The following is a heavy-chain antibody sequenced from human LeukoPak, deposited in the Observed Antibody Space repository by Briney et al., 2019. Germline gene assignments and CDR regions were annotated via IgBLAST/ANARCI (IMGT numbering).Heavy chain of an antibody. V-gene: IGHV1-2*02. CDR2: INPNSGVT. CDR3: AREGDSDYGDYCFDY. Sequence: ASVKVSCKASGYIFTGYYMHWVRQAPGQGLEWMGWINPNSGVTNYPQNFQGRVTMTRDTSISTAYMELGRLRSDDTAVYYCAREGDSDYGDYCFDYWGQGTLVTVS. J-gene: IGHJ4*02. CDR1: GYIFTGYY. D-gene: IGHD4-17*01.